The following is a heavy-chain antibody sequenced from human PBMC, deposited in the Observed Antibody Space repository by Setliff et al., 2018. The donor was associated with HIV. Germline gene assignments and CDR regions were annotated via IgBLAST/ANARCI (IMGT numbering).Heavy chain of an antibody. V-gene: IGHV2-26*01. CDR2: IFSNDEK. D-gene: IGHD3-10*01. CDR3: ARLWFGAPGTDFYYYGMDV. CDR1: GFSLSNGRMG. J-gene: IGHJ6*02. Sequence: SGPTLVNPTETLTLTCTVSGFSLSNGRMGVSWIRQPPGKALEWLANIFSNDEKSYSTSLRSRLTISKDTSKSQVVLSLSNMDPVHTATYYCARLWFGAPGTDFYYYGMDVWGQGTTVTAP.